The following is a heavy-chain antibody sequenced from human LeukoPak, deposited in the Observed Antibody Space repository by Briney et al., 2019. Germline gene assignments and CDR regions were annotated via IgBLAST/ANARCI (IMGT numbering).Heavy chain of an antibody. V-gene: IGHV1-18*01. J-gene: IGHJ3*02. D-gene: IGHD1-26*01. Sequence: RASVKVSCKASGYTFTSYGISWVRQAPGQGLEWMGWISAYNGNTNYAQKLQGRVTMTTDTSTSTAYMELRSLRSDDTAVYYCARDLPLVGAKNQNAFDIWGQGTMVTVSS. CDR1: GYTFTSYG. CDR2: ISAYNGNT. CDR3: ARDLPLVGAKNQNAFDI.